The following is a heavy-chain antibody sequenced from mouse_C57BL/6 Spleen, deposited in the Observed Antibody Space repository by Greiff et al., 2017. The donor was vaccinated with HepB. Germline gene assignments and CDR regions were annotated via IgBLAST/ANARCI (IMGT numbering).Heavy chain of an antibody. Sequence: VQLQQPGAELVMPGASVKLSCKASGYTFTSYWVHWVKQRPGQGLEWIGEIDPSDSYTNYNQKFKGKSTLTVDKSSSTAYMQLSSLTSEDSAVYYCARRANYYGSSPYYFDYWGQGTTLTVSS. D-gene: IGHD1-1*01. CDR1: GYTFTSYW. J-gene: IGHJ2*01. CDR3: ARRANYYGSSPYYFDY. CDR2: IDPSDSYT. V-gene: IGHV1-69*01.